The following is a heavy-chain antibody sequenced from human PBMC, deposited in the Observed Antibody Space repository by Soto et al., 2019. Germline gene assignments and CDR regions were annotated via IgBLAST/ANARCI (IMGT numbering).Heavy chain of an antibody. D-gene: IGHD3-10*01. V-gene: IGHV2-5*02. Sequence: SGPTLVNPTQTLTLTCTFSGFSLSTSGVGVGWIRQPPGKALEWLALIYWDDDKRYSPSLKSRLTITKDTSKNQVVLTMTNMDPVDTATYYCAHRRMVRGVTGYYYYYGMDVWGQGTTVTAP. J-gene: IGHJ6*02. CDR2: IYWDDDK. CDR1: GFSLSTSGVG. CDR3: AHRRMVRGVTGYYYYYGMDV.